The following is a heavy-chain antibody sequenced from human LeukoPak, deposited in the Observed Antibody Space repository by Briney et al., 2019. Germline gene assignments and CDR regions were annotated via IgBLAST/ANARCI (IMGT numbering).Heavy chain of an antibody. Sequence: PGGSLRLSCAASGFTFSSYAMSWVRQAPGKGLEWVAVIWYDGSNKYYADSVKGRFTISRDNSKNTLYLQMNSLRAEDTAVYYCARDLYYGPFDYWGQGTLVTVSS. CDR2: IWYDGSNK. CDR3: ARDLYYGPFDY. V-gene: IGHV3-33*08. CDR1: GFTFSSYA. D-gene: IGHD3-10*01. J-gene: IGHJ4*02.